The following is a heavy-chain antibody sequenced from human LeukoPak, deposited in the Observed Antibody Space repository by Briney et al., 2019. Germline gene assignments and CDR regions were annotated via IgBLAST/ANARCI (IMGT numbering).Heavy chain of an antibody. V-gene: IGHV3-23*01. CDR1: GLTFSSYA. Sequence: PGGSLRLSYAASGLTFSSYAMSWVRRARGKGLEWVSVISGSGGSTYYADSVKGRLTIFRDNSKNTLYLQMNSLRAEDTAVYYCAKDGHSSGWWDWGQGTLVTVSS. CDR3: AKDGHSSGWWD. D-gene: IGHD6-19*01. CDR2: ISGSGGST. J-gene: IGHJ4*02.